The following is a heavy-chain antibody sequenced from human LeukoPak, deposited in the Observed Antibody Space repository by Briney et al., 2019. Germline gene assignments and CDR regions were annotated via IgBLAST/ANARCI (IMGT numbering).Heavy chain of an antibody. CDR1: GGSISSSGYY. J-gene: IGHJ6*02. V-gene: IGHV4-39*01. CDR2: IYYSGST. CDR3: ARAAPLYSSSWYPSIHYYYGMDV. Sequence: PSETLSLTCTVSGGSISSSGYYWGWIRRPPGKGLEWIGSIYYSGSTYYNPSLKSRVTISVDTSKNQFSLKLSSVTAADTAVYYCARAAPLYSSSWYPSIHYYYGMDVWGQGTTVTVSS. D-gene: IGHD6-13*01.